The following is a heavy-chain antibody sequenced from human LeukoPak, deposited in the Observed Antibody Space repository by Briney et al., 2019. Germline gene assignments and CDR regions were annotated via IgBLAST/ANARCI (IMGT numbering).Heavy chain of an antibody. D-gene: IGHD3-3*01. CDR2: IIPIFGTA. V-gene: IGHV1-69*13. CDR3: ARRGRSGSSSDWFDP. J-gene: IGHJ5*02. CDR1: GGTFSSYA. Sequence: SVKVSCKASGGTFSSYAISWVGQAPGQGVEWMGGIIPIFGTANYAQKFQGRVTITADESTSTAYMELSSLRSEDTAVYYCARRGRSGSSSDWFDPWGQGTLVTVSS.